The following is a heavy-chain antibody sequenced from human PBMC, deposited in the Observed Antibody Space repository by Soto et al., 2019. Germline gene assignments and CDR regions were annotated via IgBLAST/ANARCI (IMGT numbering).Heavy chain of an antibody. CDR1: GGSISSYY. J-gene: IGHJ4*02. CDR2: IYYSGST. Sequence: PSETLSLTCTVSGGSISSYYGSWIRQPPGKGLEWIGYIYYSGSTNYNPSLKSRVTISVDTSKNQFSLKLSSVTAADTAVYYCARVRKQQLAIDYWGQGTLVTVSS. CDR3: ARVRKQQLAIDY. V-gene: IGHV4-59*01. D-gene: IGHD6-13*01.